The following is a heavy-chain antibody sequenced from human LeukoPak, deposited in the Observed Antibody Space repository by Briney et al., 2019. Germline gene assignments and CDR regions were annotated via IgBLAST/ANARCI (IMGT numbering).Heavy chain of an antibody. D-gene: IGHD6-19*01. V-gene: IGHV3-23*01. CDR2: LSGGGDST. Sequence: GGSLRLSCAASGFTFSSYVLSWVRQAPGKGLEWVSALSGGGDSTYYVDSVKGRFTTSRDNSKNTLYLQMNSLRAEDTAVYYCAKGSSSGRPYYFDYWGQGALVTVSS. CDR3: AKGSSSGRPYYFDY. CDR1: GFTFSSYV. J-gene: IGHJ4*02.